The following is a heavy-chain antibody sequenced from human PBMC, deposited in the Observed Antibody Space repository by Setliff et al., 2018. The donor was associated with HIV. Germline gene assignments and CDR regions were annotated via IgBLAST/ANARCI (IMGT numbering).Heavy chain of an antibody. D-gene: IGHD2-2*03. CDR2: IDPSGSRI. V-gene: IGHV3-23*01. CDR1: EFTLSGYS. CDR3: AKVDNGHCTSASCRDFDY. Sequence: GGSLRLSCAASEFTLSGYSMSWVRQVPGKGLEWVSAIDPSGSRIFYSGSVKGRFTISRDNSKNTLYLQMNSLTAEDTAVYYCAKVDNGHCTSASCRDFDYWGQGTLVTVSS. J-gene: IGHJ4*02.